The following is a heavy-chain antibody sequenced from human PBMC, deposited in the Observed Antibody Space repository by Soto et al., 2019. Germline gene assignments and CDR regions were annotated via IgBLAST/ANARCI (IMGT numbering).Heavy chain of an antibody. V-gene: IGHV4-30-4*01. Sequence: QVQLQESGPGLVKPSQTLSLTCTVSGGSISSGDYYWSWIRQPPGKGLEWIGYIYYSGSTYYNPSLKSRVTLSVDTSKNQFSLKLSSVTAADTAVYYCARGGVVPAAMHGYYYYYGMDVWGQGTTVTVSS. J-gene: IGHJ6*02. CDR2: IYYSGST. D-gene: IGHD2-2*01. CDR3: ARGGVVPAAMHGYYYYYGMDV. CDR1: GGSISSGDYY.